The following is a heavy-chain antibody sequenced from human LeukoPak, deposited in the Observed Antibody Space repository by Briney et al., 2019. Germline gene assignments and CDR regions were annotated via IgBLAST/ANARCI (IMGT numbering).Heavy chain of an antibody. CDR3: AKAGYYDSSGYYYYFDY. CDR2: TSNDGSNK. CDR1: GFTVSTNC. Sequence: GGSLRLSCAASGFTVSTNCMTWVRQAPGKGLEWVAVTSNDGSNKYYADSVKGRFTISRDNSKNTMYLEMNSLRAEDTAVYYCAKAGYYDSSGYYYYFDYWGQGTLVTVSS. V-gene: IGHV3-30*18. J-gene: IGHJ4*02. D-gene: IGHD3-22*01.